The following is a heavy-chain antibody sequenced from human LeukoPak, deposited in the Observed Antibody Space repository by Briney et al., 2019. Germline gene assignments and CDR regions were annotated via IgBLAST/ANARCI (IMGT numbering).Heavy chain of an antibody. CDR2: IYYSGST. CDR3: ARDRELGYGFDY. J-gene: IGHJ4*02. Sequence: PSETLSLTCTVFGGSISSYYWSWIRQPPGKGLEWIGYIYYSGSTNYNPSLKSRVTISVDTSKNQFSLKLSSVTAADTAVYYCARDRELGYGFDYWGQGTLVTVSS. D-gene: IGHD1-26*01. V-gene: IGHV4-59*01. CDR1: GGSISSYY.